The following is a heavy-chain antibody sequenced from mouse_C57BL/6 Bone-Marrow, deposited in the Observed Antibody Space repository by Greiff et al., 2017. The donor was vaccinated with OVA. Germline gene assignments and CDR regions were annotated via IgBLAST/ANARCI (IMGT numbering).Heavy chain of an antibody. J-gene: IGHJ1*03. Sequence: EVKLMESGGGLVKPGGSLKLSCAASGFTFSDYGMHWVRQAPEKGLEWVAYISSGSSTIYYADTVKGRFTISRDNAKNTLFLQMTSLRSEDTAMYYCARGGRGSPWYFDVWGTGTTVTVSS. CDR1: GFTFSDYG. V-gene: IGHV5-17*01. CDR2: ISSGSSTI. CDR3: ARGGRGSPWYFDV.